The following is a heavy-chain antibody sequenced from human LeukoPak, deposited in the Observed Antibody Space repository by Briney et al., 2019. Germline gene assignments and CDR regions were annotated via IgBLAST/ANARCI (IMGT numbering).Heavy chain of an antibody. CDR3: ARDRGITMVRGAMAYYYYGMDV. J-gene: IGHJ6*02. V-gene: IGHV3-7*01. CDR2: IKQDGSEK. Sequence: GGSLRLSCAASGFTFSSYWMSWVRQAPGKGLEWVANIKQDGSEKYYVDSVKGRFTISRDNAKNSLYLQMNSLRAEDTAVYYCARDRGITMVRGAMAYYYYGMDVWGQGTTVTVSS. CDR1: GFTFSSYW. D-gene: IGHD3-10*01.